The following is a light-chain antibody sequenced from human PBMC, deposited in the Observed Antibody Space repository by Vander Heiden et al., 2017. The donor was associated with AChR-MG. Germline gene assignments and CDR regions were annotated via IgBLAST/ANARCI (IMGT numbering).Light chain of an antibody. CDR3: NSRDSSGPL. J-gene: IGLJ2*01. Sequence: SPELTQAPAGPGALGQTVRITCQGDSLRSYYASWYQQKPGQAPVLVIYGKNNRPSGIPDRFSGSSSGNTASLTTTGAQAEDEADYYCNSRDSSGPLFGGGTKLTVL. V-gene: IGLV3-19*01. CDR2: GKN. CDR1: SLRSYY.